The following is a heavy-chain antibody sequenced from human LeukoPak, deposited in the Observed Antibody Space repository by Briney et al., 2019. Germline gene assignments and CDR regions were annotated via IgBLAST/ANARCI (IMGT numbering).Heavy chain of an antibody. CDR2: IYYSGST. D-gene: IGHD2-2*01. J-gene: IGHJ5*02. CDR3: ARQCTSCYSRGSFDP. V-gene: IGHV4-30-4*01. CDR1: GGSISSGDYY. Sequence: PSETLSLTCTVSGGSISSGDYYWSWIRQPPGKGLEWIWYIYYSGSTYYNPSLKSRVTISVDTSKNQFSLKLSSVTAADTAVYYCARQCTSCYSRGSFDPWGQGTLVTVSS.